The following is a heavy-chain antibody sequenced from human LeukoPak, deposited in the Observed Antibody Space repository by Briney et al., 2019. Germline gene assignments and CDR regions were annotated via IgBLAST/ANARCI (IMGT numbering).Heavy chain of an antibody. V-gene: IGHV3-23*01. D-gene: IGHD1-26*01. J-gene: IGHJ4*02. CDR3: ALLQAHRPLDY. CDR2: ISGSGGST. CDR1: GFTFSSYA. Sequence: PGGSLRLSCAASGFTFSSYAMNWVRQAPGKGLEWVSAISGSGGSTYYADSVKGRFTISRDNSKNTLYLQMNSLRAEDTAVYFCALLQAHRPLDYWGQGTLVTVSS.